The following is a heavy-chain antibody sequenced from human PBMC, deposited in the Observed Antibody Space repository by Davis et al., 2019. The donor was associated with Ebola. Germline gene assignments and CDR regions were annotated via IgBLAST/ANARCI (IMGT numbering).Heavy chain of an antibody. V-gene: IGHV3-23*01. J-gene: IGHJ4*02. CDR1: GFTFSSYA. Sequence: LKISCAASGFTFSSYAMSWVRQAPGKGLEWVSAISGSGGSTYYADSVKGRFTISRDNSKNTLYLQMNSLRAEDTAVYYCARDSSSWYDVDDYWGQGTLVTVSS. CDR2: ISGSGGST. D-gene: IGHD6-13*01. CDR3: ARDSSSWYDVDDY.